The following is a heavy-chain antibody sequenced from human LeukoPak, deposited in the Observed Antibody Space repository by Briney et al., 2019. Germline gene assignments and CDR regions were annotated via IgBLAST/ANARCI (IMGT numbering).Heavy chain of an antibody. D-gene: IGHD6-6*01. Sequence: GGSLRLSCAVSGFTLTSFAMHWVRQAPGKGLEWAALIRHDEANHYYADSVQGRFTISRDTSKNTLYLQMNNLRVEDTAVYYCAKEYTPSSPLGEFASWGQGTLVTVSS. V-gene: IGHV3-30*02. J-gene: IGHJ4*02. CDR2: IRHDEANH. CDR3: AKEYTPSSPLGEFAS. CDR1: GFTLTSFA.